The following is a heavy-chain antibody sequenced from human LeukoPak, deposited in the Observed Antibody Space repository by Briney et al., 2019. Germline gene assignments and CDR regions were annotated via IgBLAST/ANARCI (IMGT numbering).Heavy chain of an antibody. J-gene: IGHJ6*02. CDR1: GFTFGDHA. D-gene: IGHD5-18*01. CDR2: IRSQAYRGTT. CDR3: TRGPIHLWLYDGTDV. V-gene: IGHV3-49*04. Sequence: GGSLRLSCTAPGFTFGDHAMSWVRQAPGKGLEWVGFIRSQAYRGTTEYAASVKGRFIISRDDSKSIVYLQMSSLIVEDTAVYFCTRGPIHLWLYDGTDVWGQGTTVIVSS.